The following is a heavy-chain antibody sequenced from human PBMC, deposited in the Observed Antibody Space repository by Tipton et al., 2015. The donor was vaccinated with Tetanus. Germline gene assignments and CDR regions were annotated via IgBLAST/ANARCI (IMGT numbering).Heavy chain of an antibody. V-gene: IGHV4-39*02. J-gene: IGHJ6*02. D-gene: IGHD1-26*01. CDR3: ARDFRERSGTYFSYYYTMDV. Sequence: TLSLTCTVSGGSITSGTYYWGWIRQPPGKGLEWIGNIYYSGSTYYNSTLKSRVTISLDTSKNQFSLKMTSVTAADTAVYYCARDFRERSGTYFSYYYTMDVWGQGTTVTVSS. CDR2: IYYSGST. CDR1: GGSITSGTYY.